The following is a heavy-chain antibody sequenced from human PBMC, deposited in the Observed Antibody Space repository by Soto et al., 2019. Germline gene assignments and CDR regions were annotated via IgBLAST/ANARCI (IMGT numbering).Heavy chain of an antibody. Sequence: QVHLVQSGAEVKKPGASVMISCKTSGYPFTTSGLHWLRQAPGQSLEWMGWVNPDIGDTKYSHKFQDRSTIAAETSASTGYMELSRLRPEDKALDYCARVSEDDRVSALTMRGGWFESWGQGTLVTVSS. D-gene: IGHD3-22*01. V-gene: IGHV1-3*01. CDR1: GYPFTTSG. CDR3: ARVSEDDRVSALTMRGGWFES. CDR2: VNPDIGDT. J-gene: IGHJ5*01.